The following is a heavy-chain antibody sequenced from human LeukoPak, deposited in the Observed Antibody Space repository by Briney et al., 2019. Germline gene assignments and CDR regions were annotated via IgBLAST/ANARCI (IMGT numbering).Heavy chain of an antibody. V-gene: IGHV1-2*02. Sequence: ASVKVSCKASGYTFTGYYMHWVRQAPGQGLEWMGWINPNSGGTNYAQKFQGRVTMTRDTSISTAYMELSRLRSDDTAVYYCARAGMITFGGVSYFDYWGQGTLVTVSS. CDR3: ARAGMITFGGVSYFDY. J-gene: IGHJ4*02. CDR1: GYTFTGYY. D-gene: IGHD3-16*01. CDR2: INPNSGGT.